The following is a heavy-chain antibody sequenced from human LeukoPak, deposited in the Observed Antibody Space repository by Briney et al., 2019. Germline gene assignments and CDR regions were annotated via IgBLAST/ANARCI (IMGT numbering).Heavy chain of an antibody. CDR3: ARTAARRFDY. CDR2: INPTGGST. D-gene: IGHD6-6*01. V-gene: IGHV1-46*01. Sequence: ASVKVSCKASGYTFTGYFMHWVRQAPGQGLEWMGIINPTGGSTICAQKFQGRVTMTRDTSTSTVYMELSSLRSDDTAVYYCARTAARRFDYWGQGTLVTVSS. J-gene: IGHJ4*02. CDR1: GYTFTGYF.